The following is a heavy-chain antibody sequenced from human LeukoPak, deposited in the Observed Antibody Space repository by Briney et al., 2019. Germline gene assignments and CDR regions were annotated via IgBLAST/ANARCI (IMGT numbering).Heavy chain of an antibody. V-gene: IGHV4-61*01. CDR1: GDSVSSGSYY. J-gene: IGHJ6*02. CDR2: IYYSGST. CDR3: ARRQYHYYGMDV. D-gene: IGHD2-2*01. Sequence: SETLSLTCDVSGDSVSSGSYYWSWIRQPPGKGLEWIGYIYYSGSTNYNSSLKSRVTMSVDTSKNQFSLNLSSVTAADTAVYYCARRQYHYYGMDVWGQGTTVTVSS.